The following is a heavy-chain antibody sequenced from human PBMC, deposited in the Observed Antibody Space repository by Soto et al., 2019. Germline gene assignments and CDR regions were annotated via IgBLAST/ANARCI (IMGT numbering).Heavy chain of an antibody. CDR3: ARMSTSGNHDS. CDR2: IHFSVKI. V-gene: IGHV4-59*08. J-gene: IGHJ4*02. D-gene: IGHD6-6*01. Sequence: PSETLSLTCTVSGVSIVGYYWAWIRQPPGKGLEWIGYIHFSVKIFYNPTFKSRLTISLDTSNNQFFLTLNSVTAADTAMYYCARMSTSGNHDSSGPGLLVTVSS. CDR1: GVSIVGYY.